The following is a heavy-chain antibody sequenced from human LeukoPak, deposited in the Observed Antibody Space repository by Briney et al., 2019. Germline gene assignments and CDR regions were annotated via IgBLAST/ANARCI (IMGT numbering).Heavy chain of an antibody. Sequence: ASVKVSCKASGYTFTSYYMHWVRQAPGQGLEWMGIINPSGGSTSYAQKFQGRVTMTRDTSTSTVYMELSSLRSEDTAVYYCARGHGSGSYYNGLRYFQHWGQGTLVTVSS. D-gene: IGHD3-10*01. CDR1: GYTFTSYY. CDR3: ARGHGSGSYYNGLRYFQH. J-gene: IGHJ1*01. V-gene: IGHV1-46*01. CDR2: INPSGGST.